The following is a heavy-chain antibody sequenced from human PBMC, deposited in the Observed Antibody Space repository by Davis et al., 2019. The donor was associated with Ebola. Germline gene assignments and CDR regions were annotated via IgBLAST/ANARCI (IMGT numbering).Heavy chain of an antibody. D-gene: IGHD5-12*01. CDR1: GFTSKTYA. CDR2: VSGNHNST. Sequence: GESLKISCAASGFTSKTYAMSWLRQAPGKGLEWVSAVSGNHNSTYYADSVRGRFTISRDNSKDMVYLDMNSLTSEDTAFYYCARRPETGFSPLDSWGQGTLVTVST. CDR3: ARRPETGFSPLDS. V-gene: IGHV3-23*01. J-gene: IGHJ4*02.